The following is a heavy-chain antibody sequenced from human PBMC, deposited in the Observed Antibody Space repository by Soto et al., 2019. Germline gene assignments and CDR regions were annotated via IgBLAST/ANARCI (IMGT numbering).Heavy chain of an antibody. CDR2: IYYSGST. CDR3: ARDRNGD. V-gene: IGHV4-31*03. J-gene: IGHJ4*02. CDR1: GGSISSVGSY. D-gene: IGHD4-4*01. Sequence: SSETLSLTCTVSGGSISSVGSYWSWIRQHPEKGLEWIGYIYYSGSTYYNPSLKSRLTISVDTSKNQFSLKLSSVTAADTAVYYCARDRNGDWGQGTLVTVSS.